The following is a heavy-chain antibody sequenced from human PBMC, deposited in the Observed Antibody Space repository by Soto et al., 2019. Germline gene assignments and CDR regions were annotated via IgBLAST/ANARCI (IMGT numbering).Heavy chain of an antibody. CDR3: AAGNYYDSSGYYYSAFDI. CDR1: GFTFTSSA. D-gene: IGHD3-22*01. J-gene: IGHJ3*02. V-gene: IGHV1-58*01. CDR2: IVVGSGNT. Sequence: SVKVSCKASGFTFTSSAVQWVRQARGQRLEWIGWIVVGSGNTNYAQKFQERVTITRDMSTSTAYMELSSLRSEDTAVYYCAAGNYYDSSGYYYSAFDILGQRTTVAVS.